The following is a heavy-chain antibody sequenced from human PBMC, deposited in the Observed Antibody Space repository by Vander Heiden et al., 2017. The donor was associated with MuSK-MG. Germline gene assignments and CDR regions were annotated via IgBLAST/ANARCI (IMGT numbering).Heavy chain of an antibody. CDR2: IYYSRST. J-gene: IGHJ6*03. V-gene: IGHV4-59*01. CDR3: ARDKKDGYYYYYMDV. CDR1: GGSISSYY. Sequence: GGSISSYYWSWIRQPPGKGLEWIGYIYYSRSTNYNPSLKSRVTISVDTSKNQFSLKLSSVTAADTAVYYCARDKKDGYYYYYMDVWGKGTTGTVSS. D-gene: IGHD3-22*01.